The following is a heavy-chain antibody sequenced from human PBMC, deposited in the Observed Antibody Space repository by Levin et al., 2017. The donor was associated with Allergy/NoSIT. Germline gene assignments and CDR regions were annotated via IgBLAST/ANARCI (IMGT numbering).Heavy chain of an antibody. D-gene: IGHD3-22*01. Sequence: KISCKASGGTFSSYAISWVRQAPGQGLEWMGGIIPIFGTANYAQKFQGRVTITADESTSTAYMELSSLRSEDTAVYYCARLSYYDSSGYPDAFDIWGQGTMVTVSS. V-gene: IGHV1-69*01. CDR2: IIPIFGTA. CDR1: GGTFSSYA. J-gene: IGHJ3*02. CDR3: ARLSYYDSSGYPDAFDI.